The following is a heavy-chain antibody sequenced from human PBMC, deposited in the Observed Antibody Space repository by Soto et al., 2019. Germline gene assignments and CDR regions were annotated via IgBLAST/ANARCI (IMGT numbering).Heavy chain of an antibody. J-gene: IGHJ6*02. CDR2: IYSGGST. D-gene: IGHD2-2*03. CDR3: ARDLMDEQYYYYGMDV. CDR1: GFTVSSNY. Sequence: GGSLRLSCAASGFTVSSNYMSWVRQAPGKGLEWVSVIYSGGSTYYADSVKGRFTISRDNSKNTLYLQMNSLRAEDTAVYYCARDLMDEQYYYYGMDVWGQGTTVTVSS. V-gene: IGHV3-53*01.